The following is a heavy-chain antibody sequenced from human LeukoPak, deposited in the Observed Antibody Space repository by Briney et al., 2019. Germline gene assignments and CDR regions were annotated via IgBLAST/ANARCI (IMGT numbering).Heavy chain of an antibody. CDR1: GYTFTGYY. J-gene: IGHJ4*02. D-gene: IGHD6-13*01. Sequence: ASVKVSCKASGYTFTGYYMHWVRQAPGQGLEWMGWINPNSGGTNYAQKFQGRVTMTRDTSISTAYMELSRLRSDDTAVYYCARAPAQGHSSSWSAYYFDYWGQGTLVTVSS. CDR3: ARAPAQGHSSSWSAYYFDY. CDR2: INPNSGGT. V-gene: IGHV1-2*02.